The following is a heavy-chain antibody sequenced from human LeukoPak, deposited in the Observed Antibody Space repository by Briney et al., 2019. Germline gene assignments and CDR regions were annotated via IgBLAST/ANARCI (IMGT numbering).Heavy chain of an antibody. CDR3: ARYQYDFWSGF. CDR2: ISSSSSYI. J-gene: IGHJ4*02. V-gene: IGHV3-21*01. CDR1: GFTFSSYS. D-gene: IGHD3-3*01. Sequence: GGSLRLSCAASGFTFSSYSMNWVRQAPGKGLEWVSSISSSSSYIYYADSVKGRFTISRDNAKNSPYLQMNSLRAEDTAVYYCARYQYDFWSGFWGQGTLVTVSS.